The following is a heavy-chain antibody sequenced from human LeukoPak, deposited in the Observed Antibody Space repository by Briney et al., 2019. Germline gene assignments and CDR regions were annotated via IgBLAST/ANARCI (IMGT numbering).Heavy chain of an antibody. V-gene: IGHV4-4*07. J-gene: IGHJ4*02. CDR3: ARVTGYVIEDNFDY. CDR2: IYTSGYT. CDR1: GDSLSTSY. Sequence: SETLSLTCTVSGDSLSTSYWSWVRQPAGKGLEWIGRIYTSGYTNYNPSLRSRVTMSVDTSKNQFSLKLRSVTAADTAVYYCARVTGYVIEDNFDYWGQGTLVTVSS. D-gene: IGHD2-15*01.